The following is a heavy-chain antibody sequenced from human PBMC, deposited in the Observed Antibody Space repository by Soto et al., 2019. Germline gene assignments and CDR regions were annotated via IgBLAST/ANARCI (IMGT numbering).Heavy chain of an antibody. CDR1: GYTFTSYV. Sequence: ASVKVSCKASGYTFTSYVINWVRQATGQGLEWMGWMNPNNGNTSYSQKFQGRVTITRDTSVSTAYMELSRLRSDDTAVYYCARSRRITIFGVVTYFDYWGQGTLVTVSS. CDR3: ARSRRITIFGVVTYFDY. J-gene: IGHJ4*02. CDR2: MNPNNGNT. V-gene: IGHV1-8*01. D-gene: IGHD3-3*01.